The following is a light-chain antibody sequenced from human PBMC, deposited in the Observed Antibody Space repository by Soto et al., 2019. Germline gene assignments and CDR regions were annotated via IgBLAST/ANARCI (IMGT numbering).Light chain of an antibody. J-gene: IGKJ5*01. CDR1: QSVSSSY. CDR3: QQYGNSPIT. CDR2: GAS. Sequence: EIVLTQSPGTLSLSPGERATLSCRASQSVSSSYLALYQQKPGQPPRLLIYGASSRATGIPDRFSGSGSGTDFTLTISRLEPEDFAVYYCQQYGNSPITFGQGTRLEIK. V-gene: IGKV3-20*01.